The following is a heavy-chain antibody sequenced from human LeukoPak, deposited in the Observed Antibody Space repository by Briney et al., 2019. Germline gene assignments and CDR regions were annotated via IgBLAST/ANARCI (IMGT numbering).Heavy chain of an antibody. CDR2: ITGTGGST. Sequence: TGGSLRLSCAASGFSLSAYGASWVRQPPGKGLEWVSGITGTGGSTYYADSVKGRFTVSRDTSKNTPYLQMNSLRAEDTAIYYCAKDHGTAVAGFYYWGQGTLVTVSS. V-gene: IGHV3-23*01. D-gene: IGHD6-19*01. CDR1: GFSLSAYG. J-gene: IGHJ4*02. CDR3: AKDHGTAVAGFYY.